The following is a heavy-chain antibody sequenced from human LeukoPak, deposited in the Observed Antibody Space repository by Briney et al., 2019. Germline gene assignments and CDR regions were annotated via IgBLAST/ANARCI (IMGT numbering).Heavy chain of an antibody. CDR2: ISYDGSNK. CDR1: GFTFSSYG. J-gene: IGHJ4*02. V-gene: IGHV3-30*18. Sequence: GGSLRLSCAASGFTFSSYGMHWVRQAPGKGLEWVAVISYDGSNKYYADSVKGRFTISRDNSKNTLYLQMNSLRAEDTAVYYCAKKRMLQPVTDGDYFDYWGQGTLVTVSS. D-gene: IGHD4-17*01. CDR3: AKKRMLQPVTDGDYFDY.